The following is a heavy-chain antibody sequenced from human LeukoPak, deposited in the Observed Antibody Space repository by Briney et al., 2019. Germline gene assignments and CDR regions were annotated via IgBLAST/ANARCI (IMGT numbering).Heavy chain of an antibody. CDR1: GASITTYY. D-gene: IGHD6-19*01. J-gene: IGHJ4*02. Sequence: SETLSLTCTVSGASITTYYWGWVRQPPGKGLEWVGQIYYRGTPNYNPSLGGRITISIDTSKNQFSLNINSVTAADTAIYYCAAESERWLLRSWGQGTLVTVSS. CDR3: AAESERWLLRS. CDR2: IYYRGTP. V-gene: IGHV4-59*03.